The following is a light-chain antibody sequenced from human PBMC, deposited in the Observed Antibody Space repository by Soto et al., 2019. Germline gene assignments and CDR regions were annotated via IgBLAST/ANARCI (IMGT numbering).Light chain of an antibody. J-gene: IGKJ1*01. CDR1: QSIGTY. Sequence: EIVLTQSPATLSLSPGERATLSCRASQSIGTYLACYRQKPGQAPRPLIYDASYQATGIPARFSGSGSGTDFTLTIGRLEPEELAFYYYQQRNDWPLTFGQGTQVEIK. CDR2: DAS. V-gene: IGKV3-11*01. CDR3: QQRNDWPLT.